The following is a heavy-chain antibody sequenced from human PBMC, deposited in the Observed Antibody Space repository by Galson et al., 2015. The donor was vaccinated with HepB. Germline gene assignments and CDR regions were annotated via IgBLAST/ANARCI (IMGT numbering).Heavy chain of an antibody. J-gene: IGHJ4*02. CDR3: ARVSLDYSGDPDY. Sequence: LSLTCTVSGGYICIYYWIWIGQPPGKQLEWFGYIYHSGSTNYNHSLRSRVTISVDTAKNQFSLKLSPVTAADTAVYYCARVSLDYSGDPDYWGQGTLVTVSS. CDR1: GGYICIYY. CDR2: IYHSGST. D-gene: IGHD4-23*01. V-gene: IGHV4-4*08.